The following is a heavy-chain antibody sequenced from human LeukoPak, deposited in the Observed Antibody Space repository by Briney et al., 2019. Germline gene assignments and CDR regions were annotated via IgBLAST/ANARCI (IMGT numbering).Heavy chain of an antibody. J-gene: IGHJ5*02. CDR2: INPNSGGT. CDR1: GYTFTGYY. CDR3: ARGTWYDSSGYTFDP. V-gene: IGHV1-2*02. Sequence: ASVTVSCMASGYTFTGYYMHWVRQAPGQGLEWMGWINPNSGGTNYAQKFQGRVTMTRDTSISTAYMELSRLRSDDTAVYYCARGTWYDSSGYTFDPWGQGTLVTVSS. D-gene: IGHD3-22*01.